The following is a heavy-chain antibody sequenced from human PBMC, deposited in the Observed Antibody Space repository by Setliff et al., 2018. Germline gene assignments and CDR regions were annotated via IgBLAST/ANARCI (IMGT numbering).Heavy chain of an antibody. Sequence: ASVKVSCKASGYTFTYFGVSWLRLAPGQGLEWMGWIAVYTGKTYSAQNVQGRVTMTTDTSTSTAYMELRNLRSDDTAFYYCARDADYYDTGEYPIVDYWGQGTLVTVSS. CDR1: GYTFTYFG. J-gene: IGHJ4*02. CDR3: ARDADYYDTGEYPIVDY. V-gene: IGHV1-18*01. D-gene: IGHD3-22*01. CDR2: IAVYTGKT.